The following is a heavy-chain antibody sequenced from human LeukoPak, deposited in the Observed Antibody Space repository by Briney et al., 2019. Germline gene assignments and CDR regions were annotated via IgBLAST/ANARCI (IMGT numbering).Heavy chain of an antibody. J-gene: IGHJ4*02. D-gene: IGHD1-14*01. V-gene: IGHV3-53*01. CDR2: LYSDGNT. CDR1: GFTVITND. CDR3: ARGVEPLAANTLAY. Sequence: GRSLRLSCAASGFTVITNDMTWVRQAPRKGLEWVSVLYSDGNTKYADSVQGRFTITRDNTKNTLYLEMNSLSPDDTAVYCCARGVEPLAANTLAYWGQGTLVTVSS.